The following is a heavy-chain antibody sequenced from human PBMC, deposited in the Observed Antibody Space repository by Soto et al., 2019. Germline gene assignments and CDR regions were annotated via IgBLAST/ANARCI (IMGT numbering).Heavy chain of an antibody. J-gene: IGHJ4*02. Sequence: GSLRLSCAASGFTFSSYEMNWVRQAPGKGLEWVSYISSSGSTIYYADSVKGRFTISRDNAKNSLYLQMNSLRAEDTAVYYCARDQYYDSSGYPGAFDYWGQGTLVTVSS. D-gene: IGHD3-22*01. CDR1: GFTFSSYE. CDR2: ISSSGSTI. CDR3: ARDQYYDSSGYPGAFDY. V-gene: IGHV3-48*03.